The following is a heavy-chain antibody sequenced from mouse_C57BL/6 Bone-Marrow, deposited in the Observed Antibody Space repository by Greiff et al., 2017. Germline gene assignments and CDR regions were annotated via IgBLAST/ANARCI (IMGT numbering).Heavy chain of an antibody. CDR1: GYTFTSYW. J-gene: IGHJ3*01. CDR3: ARGGGLRFAY. V-gene: IGHV1-69*01. Sequence: QVQLQQPGAELLMPGASVKLSCKASGYTFTSYWMHWVKQRPGQGLEWIGEIDPSDSYTNYNQKFKGKSTLTVDKSSSTAYMQLSSLTSEDSAVYYCARGGGLRFAYWGQGTLVTVSA. D-gene: IGHD2-4*01. CDR2: IDPSDSYT.